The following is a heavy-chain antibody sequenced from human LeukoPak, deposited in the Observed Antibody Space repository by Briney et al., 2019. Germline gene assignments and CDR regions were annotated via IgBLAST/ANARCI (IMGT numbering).Heavy chain of an antibody. D-gene: IGHD6-13*01. J-gene: IGHJ4*02. CDR1: AYTFTSYG. CDR2: ISAYNGNT. V-gene: IGHV1-18*01. CDR3: ERDLRSSSWNY. Sequence: VSVIVSFTASAYTFTSYGISWVRQAPGQGLEWMGWISAYNGNTNYAQKLQGRVTITTDTSTSTAYMELRSLRSDDTAVYYCERDLRSSSWNYWGQETLVTVSS.